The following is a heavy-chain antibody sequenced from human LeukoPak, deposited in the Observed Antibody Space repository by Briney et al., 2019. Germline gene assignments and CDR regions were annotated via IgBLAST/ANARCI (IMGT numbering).Heavy chain of an antibody. V-gene: IGHV3-21*01. J-gene: IGHJ2*01. CDR3: ARAPRGTTDWYFDL. CDR2: ISSSGSYI. CDR1: GFTVSSNY. D-gene: IGHD1-7*01. Sequence: GGSLRLSCAASGFTVSSNYMSWVRQAPGKGLEWVSSISSSGSYIYFADSMKGRLTISRDNAKNSLYLQMNSLSAEDTAVYYCARAPRGTTDWYFDLWGRGTLVTVSS.